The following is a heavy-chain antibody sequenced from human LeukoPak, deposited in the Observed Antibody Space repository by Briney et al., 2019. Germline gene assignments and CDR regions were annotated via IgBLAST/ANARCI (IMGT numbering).Heavy chain of an antibody. J-gene: IGHJ5*02. CDR3: AGTSTSITIGFDP. V-gene: IGHV4-59*08. Sequence: SETLSLTCTVSGGSISSYYWSWIRQPPGKGLEWIGYINYSGSTNYNPSLKSRVTISVDTSKNQFSLKLSSVTAADTAVYYCAGTSTSITIGFDPWGQGTLVTVSS. CDR2: INYSGST. CDR1: GGSISSYY. D-gene: IGHD3-3*01.